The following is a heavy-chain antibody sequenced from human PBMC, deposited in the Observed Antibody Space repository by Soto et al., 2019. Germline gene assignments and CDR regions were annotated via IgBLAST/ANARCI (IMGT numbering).Heavy chain of an antibody. D-gene: IGHD3-3*01. CDR3: AHPYYDFWSGYLFGEFYMDV. CDR2: IYWDDDK. Sequence: ISKKEVGVGWIRQPPGKALEWLALIYWDDDKRYSPSLKSRLTITKDTSKNQVVLTMTNMDPVDTTTYYCAHPYYDFWSGYLFGEFYMDVWGKRISVTVSS. J-gene: IGHJ6*03. V-gene: IGHV2-5*02. CDR1: ISKKEVG.